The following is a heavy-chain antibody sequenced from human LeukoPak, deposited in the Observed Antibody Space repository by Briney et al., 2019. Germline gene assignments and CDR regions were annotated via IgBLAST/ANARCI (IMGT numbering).Heavy chain of an antibody. CDR3: SKDCWDYGSGSYCGIDY. CDR1: GFTFSSYS. J-gene: IGHJ4*02. V-gene: IGHV3-21*01. CDR2: ISSSSSYI. D-gene: IGHD3-10*01. Sequence: GGSLRLSCAASGFTFSSYSMNWVRQAPGKGLEWVSSISSSSSYIYYADSVKGRFTISRVNANNSLYLQMNSLRAYDTDAYSGSKDCWDYGSGSYCGIDYWGQGTLVTVSS.